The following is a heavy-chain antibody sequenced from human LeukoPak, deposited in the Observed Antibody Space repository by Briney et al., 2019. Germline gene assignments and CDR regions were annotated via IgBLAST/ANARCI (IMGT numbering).Heavy chain of an antibody. D-gene: IGHD3-22*01. CDR1: GVHLNSYA. CDR2: IIYGGSNK. J-gene: IGHJ4*02. CDR3: ARGVGHYYDSSGYYDDFDY. V-gene: IGHV3-30-3*01. Sequence: GRVPRLSRAAPGVHLNSYAMYRGRPGPGQGLGWVGGIIYGGSNKYYADSVKGRFTISRDNSKNTLYLQMNSLRAEDTAVYYCARGVGHYYDSSGYYDDFDYWGQGTLVTVSS.